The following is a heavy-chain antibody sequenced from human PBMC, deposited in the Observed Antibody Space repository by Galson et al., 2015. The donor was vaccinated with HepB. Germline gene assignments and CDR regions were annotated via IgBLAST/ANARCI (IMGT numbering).Heavy chain of an antibody. CDR3: AREGDYSDTTGHYHSLIDS. V-gene: IGHV3-48*04. Sequence: SLRLSCAASGFTFSSYSMSWVRQAPGKGLEWVSYINPIHSTIYYADSVKGRFTISRDNAKNSLYLQMNGLRAEDTAVYYCAREGDYSDTTGHYHSLIDSWGQGTLVTVSS. CDR2: INPIHSTI. D-gene: IGHD3-22*01. J-gene: IGHJ4*02. CDR1: GFTFSSYS.